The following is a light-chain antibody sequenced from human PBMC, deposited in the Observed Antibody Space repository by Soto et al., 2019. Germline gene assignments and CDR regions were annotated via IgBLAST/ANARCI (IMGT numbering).Light chain of an antibody. CDR2: AAS. CDR1: QGITSW. CDR3: QQANTFPIT. V-gene: IGKV1-12*01. J-gene: IGKJ5*01. Sequence: DIQLTQSPSSVSASVGDRVTITCRASQGITSWLAWYRKKPGKAPRLLIYAASNLQSGVPSRFSGSGSGTDFTLTISSLQPEDSASYYCQQANTFPITFGQGTRLEIK.